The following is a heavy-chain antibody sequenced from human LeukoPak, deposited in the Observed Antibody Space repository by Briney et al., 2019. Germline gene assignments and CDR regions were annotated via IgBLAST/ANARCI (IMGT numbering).Heavy chain of an antibody. CDR2: IKSNNDGGTT. CDR3: TTDQPHHVSVILPTGLGY. D-gene: IGHD3-10*01. CDR1: GFTFSNVW. V-gene: IGHV3-15*01. Sequence: GGSLGLSCAASGFTFSNVWMSWVRPAPGKGLEWVGRIKSNNDGGTTDSAAPVKGRCAISRDDSKNTLYLQMNRLRAEDTAVYYCTTDQPHHVSVILPTGLGYWGQGTLVTVSS. J-gene: IGHJ4*02.